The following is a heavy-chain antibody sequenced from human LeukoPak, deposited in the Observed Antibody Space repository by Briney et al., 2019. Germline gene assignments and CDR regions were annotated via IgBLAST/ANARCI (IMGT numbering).Heavy chain of an antibody. J-gene: IGHJ5*02. CDR3: ARDRDGAGFDP. V-gene: IGHV4-39*07. Sequence: PSETLSLTCTVSGGSISSSSYYWGWIRQPPGKGLEWIGSIYYSGSTYYNPSLKSRVTISVDTSKNQFSLKLSSVTAADTAVYYCARDRDGAGFDPWGQGTLVTVSS. CDR2: IYYSGST. CDR1: GGSISSSSYY. D-gene: IGHD4/OR15-4a*01.